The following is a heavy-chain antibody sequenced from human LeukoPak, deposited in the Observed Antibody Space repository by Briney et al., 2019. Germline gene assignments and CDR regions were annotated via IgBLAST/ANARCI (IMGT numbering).Heavy chain of an antibody. Sequence: GGSLRLSCAASGFTFSNYWMSWVRQAPGKGLEWVANIKQDGSEKYYVDSMKGRFTISRDNAKNSLYLQMNSLRAEDTAVYYCARGRGYSYGYTDYWGQGTLVTVSS. CDR2: IKQDGSEK. CDR3: ARGRGYSYGYTDY. J-gene: IGHJ4*02. D-gene: IGHD5-18*01. V-gene: IGHV3-7*04. CDR1: GFTFSNYW.